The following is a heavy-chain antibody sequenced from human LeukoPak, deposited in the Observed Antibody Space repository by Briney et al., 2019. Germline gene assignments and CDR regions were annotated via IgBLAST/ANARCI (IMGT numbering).Heavy chain of an antibody. CDR1: GYSFTSYW. Sequence: GESLKTSCKGSGYSFTSYWIGWVRQMPGKGLGWMGIIYPGDSDTRYSPSFQGQVTISADKSISTAHLQWSSLKASDTAMYYCARHRDTVTTDYWGQGTLVTVSS. D-gene: IGHD4-17*01. V-gene: IGHV5-51*01. J-gene: IGHJ4*02. CDR2: IYPGDSDT. CDR3: ARHRDTVTTDY.